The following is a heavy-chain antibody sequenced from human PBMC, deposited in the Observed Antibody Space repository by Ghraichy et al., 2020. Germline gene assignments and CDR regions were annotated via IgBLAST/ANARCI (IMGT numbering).Heavy chain of an antibody. CDR2: IYPGNSNT. Sequence: GESLNISCKGSGYIFTNYWIGWVRQMPGKGLEWMGIIYPGNSNTRYNPSFQGQITISGDKSVNTAFLQWSSLESSDTAIYYCARRLSDDYGDYADFWGQGTLVTVSS. J-gene: IGHJ4*02. V-gene: IGHV5-51*01. CDR1: GYIFTNYW. D-gene: IGHD4-17*01. CDR3: ARRLSDDYGDYADF.